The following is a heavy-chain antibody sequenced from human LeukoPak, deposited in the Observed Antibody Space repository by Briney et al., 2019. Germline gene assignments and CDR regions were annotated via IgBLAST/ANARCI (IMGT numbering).Heavy chain of an antibody. D-gene: IGHD6-6*01. V-gene: IGHV3-74*01. CDR1: GFTFSSYW. CDR2: INTDGSST. CDR3: ARDGEYSSSSRGVDY. J-gene: IGHJ4*02. Sequence: TGGSLRLSCAASGFTFSSYWMHWVRQAPGKGLVWVSRINTDGSSTSYADSVKGRFTISRDNAKNTLYLQMNSLRAEDTAVYYCARDGEYSSSSRGVDYWGQGTLVTVSS.